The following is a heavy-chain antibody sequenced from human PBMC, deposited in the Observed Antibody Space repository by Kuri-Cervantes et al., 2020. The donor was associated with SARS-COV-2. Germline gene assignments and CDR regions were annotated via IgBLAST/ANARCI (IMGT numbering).Heavy chain of an antibody. CDR2: IWYDGSNK. J-gene: IGHJ5*02. CDR3: AKGGSRNWFDP. D-gene: IGHD1-14*01. Sequence: GESLKISCAASGFTFSSYGMHWVRQAPGKGLEWVAVIWYDGSNKYYADSVKGRFTISRDNSKNTLSLQMNSLRAEDTAVYYCAKGGSRNWFDPWGQGTLVTVSS. CDR1: GFTFSSYG. V-gene: IGHV3-33*06.